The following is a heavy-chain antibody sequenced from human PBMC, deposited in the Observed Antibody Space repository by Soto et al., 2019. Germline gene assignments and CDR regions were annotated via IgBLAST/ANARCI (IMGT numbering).Heavy chain of an antibody. V-gene: IGHV1-69*13. Sequence: ASVKVSCKASGGTFSSYAISWVRQAPGQGLEWMGGIIPIFGTANYAQKFQGRVTITADESTSTAYMELSSLRSEDTAVYYCARGAISYNLYYYYYGMDVWGQGTTVTVSS. J-gene: IGHJ6*02. D-gene: IGHD1-26*01. CDR2: IIPIFGTA. CDR3: ARGAISYNLYYYYYGMDV. CDR1: GGTFSSYA.